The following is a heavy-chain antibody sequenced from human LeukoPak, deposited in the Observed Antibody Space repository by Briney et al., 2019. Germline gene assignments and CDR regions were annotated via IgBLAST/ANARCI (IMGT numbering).Heavy chain of an antibody. CDR3: ARMYYYESSGYYDRDAFDI. D-gene: IGHD3-22*01. Sequence: PSETLSLTCSVSGGSINNYYWSWIRQPPGKGLEWIGYIYYSGSTNYNPSLKSRVTIPVDTSKNQFSLKLSSVTAADTAVYYCARMYYYESSGYYDRDAFDIWGQGTMVTVSS. CDR2: IYYSGST. V-gene: IGHV4-59*01. J-gene: IGHJ3*02. CDR1: GGSINNYY.